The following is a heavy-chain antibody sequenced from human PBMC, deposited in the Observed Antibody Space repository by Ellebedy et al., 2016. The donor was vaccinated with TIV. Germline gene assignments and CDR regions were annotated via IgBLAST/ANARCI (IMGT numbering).Heavy chain of an antibody. D-gene: IGHD2-8*01. Sequence: AASVKVSCKGSGYTFSNHEIAWVRQSPGHGLEWMGWIHNGNTYYTENIQGRVTMTTDPSTSTAYMELRSLRSDDTAVYYCARNGGGLGYWGRGTLVTVSS. CDR1: GYTFSNHE. CDR2: IHNGNT. J-gene: IGHJ4*02. V-gene: IGHV1-18*01. CDR3: ARNGGGLGY.